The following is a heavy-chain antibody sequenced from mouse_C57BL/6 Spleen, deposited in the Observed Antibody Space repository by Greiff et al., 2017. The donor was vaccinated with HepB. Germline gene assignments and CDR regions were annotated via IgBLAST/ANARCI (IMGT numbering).Heavy chain of an antibody. V-gene: IGHV1-15*01. Sequence: VQLQQSGAELVRPGASVTLSCKASGYTFTDYEMHWVKQTPVHGLEWIGAIDPDTGGTAYNQKFKGKAILTADKSSSTAYMELRSLTSEDSAVYYCTSNSVYYGNYGVDYWGQGTTLTVSS. CDR1: GYTFTDYE. J-gene: IGHJ2*01. CDR2: IDPDTGGT. D-gene: IGHD2-1*01. CDR3: TSNSVYYGNYGVDY.